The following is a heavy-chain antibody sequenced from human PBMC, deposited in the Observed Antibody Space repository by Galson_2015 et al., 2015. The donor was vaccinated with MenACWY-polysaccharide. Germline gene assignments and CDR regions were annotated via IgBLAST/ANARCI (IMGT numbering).Heavy chain of an antibody. CDR2: VHYSGGT. V-gene: IGHV4-59*01. CDR1: GGSMSPYH. CDR3: ARIGGVNKGNCYNYGWFDP. D-gene: IGHD2-21*01. Sequence: SETLSLTCTVSGGSMSPYHWTWIRQSPGKGLEWLRWVHYSGGTKYRPSLKSRVTISVDTSENQFYLKLSSVTTADTAVYYCARIGGVNKGNCYNYGWFDPWGQGTLVTVSS. J-gene: IGHJ5*02.